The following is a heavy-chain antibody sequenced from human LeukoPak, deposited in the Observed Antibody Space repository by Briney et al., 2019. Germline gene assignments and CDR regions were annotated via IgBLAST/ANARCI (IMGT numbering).Heavy chain of an antibody. D-gene: IGHD6-19*01. CDR2: ISWNSGSI. CDR3: AKPRAPYSSGWYGFDY. CDR1: GFTFDDYA. Sequence: GGSLRLSCAASGFTFDDYAMHWVRQAPGKGLEWVSGISWNSGSIGYADSVKGRFTISRDNAKNSLYLQMNSLRAEDAALYYCAKPRAPYSSGWYGFDYWGQGTLVTVSS. J-gene: IGHJ4*02. V-gene: IGHV3-9*01.